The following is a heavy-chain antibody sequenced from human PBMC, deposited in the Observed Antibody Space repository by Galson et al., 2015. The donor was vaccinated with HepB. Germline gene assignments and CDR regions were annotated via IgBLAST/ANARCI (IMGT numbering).Heavy chain of an antibody. V-gene: IGHV5-51*03. CDR1: GYTFSNYW. D-gene: IGHD2-21*02. J-gene: IGHJ6*02. CDR2: IYPGDSDT. CDR3: VWTGYCGGDCFFPRNYYGMDV. Sequence: QSGAEVKQPGGSLRISCKASGYTFSNYWIGWVRQMPGKGLEWMGIIYPGDSDTRYSPSFEGQVTISVDRSITTAYVQWRSLKASDTAMYYCVWTGYCGGDCFFPRNYYGMDVWGQGTTVSVS.